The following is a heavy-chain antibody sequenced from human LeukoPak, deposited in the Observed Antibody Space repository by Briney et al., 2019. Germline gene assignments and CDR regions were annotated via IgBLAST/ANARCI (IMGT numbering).Heavy chain of an antibody. V-gene: IGHV3-9*01. D-gene: IGHD5-18*01. CDR2: ISWNSGSI. CDR3: AKEALRGSYGYVHFDY. Sequence: PGGSLRLSCAASGFTFSSYSMNWVRQAPGKGLEWVSGISWNSGSIGYADSVKGRFTISRDNAKNSLYLQMNSLRAEDTALYYCAKEALRGSYGYVHFDYWGQGTLVTVSS. CDR1: GFTFSSYS. J-gene: IGHJ4*02.